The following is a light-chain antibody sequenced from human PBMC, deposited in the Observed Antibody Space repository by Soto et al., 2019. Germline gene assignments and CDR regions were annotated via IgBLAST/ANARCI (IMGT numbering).Light chain of an antibody. CDR2: SDT. J-gene: IGLJ1*01. CDR3: SAWDDSLTGYV. Sequence: QSVLTQPPSASGTPGHRVTISCSGGSSDIGRNTVNWYQHLPGTAPKLLIYSDTQRPSGVPDRFSGSKSGTSASLVISGLQSEDEADYYCSAWDDSLTGYVFGTGTKVTVL. V-gene: IGLV1-44*01. CDR1: SSDIGRNT.